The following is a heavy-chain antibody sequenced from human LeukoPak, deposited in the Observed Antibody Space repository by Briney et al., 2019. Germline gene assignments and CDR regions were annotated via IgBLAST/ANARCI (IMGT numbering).Heavy chain of an antibody. J-gene: IGHJ4*02. Sequence: ASVKVSCKASGYTFTGYYMHWVRQAPGQGLEWMGWINPNSGSTNYAQKFQGRVTMTRGTSISTAYMELSRLRSDDTAVYYCARVDYYDSSGYPPDYWGQGTLVTVSS. V-gene: IGHV1-2*02. D-gene: IGHD3-22*01. CDR1: GYTFTGYY. CDR3: ARVDYYDSSGYPPDY. CDR2: INPNSGST.